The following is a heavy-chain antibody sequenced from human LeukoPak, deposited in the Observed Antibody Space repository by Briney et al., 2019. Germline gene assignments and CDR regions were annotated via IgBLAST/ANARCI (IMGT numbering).Heavy chain of an antibody. V-gene: IGHV3-48*04. CDR3: ARAYYDSSGYYYVYFDY. CDR2: ISSSGSTI. D-gene: IGHD3-22*01. CDR1: GFTFSSYW. Sequence: GGSLRLSCAASGFTFSSYWMNWVRQAPGKGLEWVSYISSSGSTIYYADSVKGRFTISRDNAKNSLYLQMNSLRVEDTAVYYCARAYYDSSGYYYVYFDYWGQGTLVTVSS. J-gene: IGHJ4*02.